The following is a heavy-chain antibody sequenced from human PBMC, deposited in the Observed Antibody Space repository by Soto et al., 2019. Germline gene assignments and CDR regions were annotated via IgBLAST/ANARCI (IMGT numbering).Heavy chain of an antibody. Sequence: NPGGSLRLSCAASGFTFSSYSMNWVRQAPGKGLEWVSSISSSSSYIYYADSVKGRFTISRDNAKNSLYLQMNSLRAEDTAVYYCAGERQQWLGSYYYYYGMDVWGQGTTVTVSS. CDR3: AGERQQWLGSYYYYYGMDV. V-gene: IGHV3-21*01. CDR1: GFTFSSYS. D-gene: IGHD6-19*01. CDR2: ISSSSSYI. J-gene: IGHJ6*02.